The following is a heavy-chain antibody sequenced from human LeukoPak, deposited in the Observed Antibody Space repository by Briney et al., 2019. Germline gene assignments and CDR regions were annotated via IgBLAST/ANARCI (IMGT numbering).Heavy chain of an antibody. CDR1: GFTFSSCA. J-gene: IGHJ4*02. Sequence: GRSLRLSCAASGFTFSSCAMHWVRQAPGKGLEWVAVISYDGSNKYYADSVKGRFTISRDNSKNTLYLQMNSLRAEDTAVYYCARGDSIDYWGQGTLVTVSS. V-gene: IGHV3-30-3*01. CDR3: ARGDSIDY. CDR2: ISYDGSNK.